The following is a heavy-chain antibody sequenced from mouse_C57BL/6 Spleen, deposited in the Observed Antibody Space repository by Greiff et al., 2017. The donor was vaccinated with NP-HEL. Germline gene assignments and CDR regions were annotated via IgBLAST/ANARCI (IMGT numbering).Heavy chain of an antibody. CDR2: IDPEDGET. V-gene: IGHV14-2*01. Sequence: EVQLQQSGAELVKPGASVKLSCTASGFNIKDYYMHWVKQRTEQGLEWIGRIDPEDGETQYAPKFQGKATITADTSSNTAYLQLSSLTSEDTAVYYCARGGTTEGDAMDYWGQGTSVTVSS. D-gene: IGHD1-1*01. CDR3: ARGGTTEGDAMDY. CDR1: GFNIKDYY. J-gene: IGHJ4*01.